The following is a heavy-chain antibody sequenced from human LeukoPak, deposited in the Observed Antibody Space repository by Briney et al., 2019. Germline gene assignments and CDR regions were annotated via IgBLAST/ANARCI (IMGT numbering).Heavy chain of an antibody. V-gene: IGHV3-23*01. CDR1: GFTFSSYA. Sequence: PGGSLRLSCAASGFTFSSYATSCVRQAPGEGLEWVSDISGRGGSTYYADPVKGRFTSSRDNSKKTLYLQMNSLRAEDTAVYYCAKTDGYGDYWVRGTLVTVSS. J-gene: IGHJ4*02. D-gene: IGHD1-1*01. CDR2: ISGRGGST. CDR3: AKTDGYGDY.